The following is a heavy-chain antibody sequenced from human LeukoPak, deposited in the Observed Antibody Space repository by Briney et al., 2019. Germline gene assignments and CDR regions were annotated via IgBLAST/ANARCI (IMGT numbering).Heavy chain of an antibody. Sequence: ASVKVSCKASGYIFTGYYMHWVRQAPGQGLEWMGWINPNSGGTNYARKFQGRVTMTRDTSISTAYMDLSRLRSDDTAVYYCARDPAGIAAAYFDYWGQGTLVTVSS. CDR1: GYIFTGYY. CDR2: INPNSGGT. D-gene: IGHD6-13*01. CDR3: ARDPAGIAAAYFDY. J-gene: IGHJ4*02. V-gene: IGHV1-2*02.